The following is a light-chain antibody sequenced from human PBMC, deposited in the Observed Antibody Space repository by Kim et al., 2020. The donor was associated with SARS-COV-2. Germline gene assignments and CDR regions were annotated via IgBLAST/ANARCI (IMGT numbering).Light chain of an antibody. V-gene: IGKV3-11*01. Sequence: EIVLTQSPATLSLSPGERATLSCRASQSVSSSLAWYQQKPGQAPRLLIYDASNRATGIPARFSGSGSGTDFTLTISSLEPEDFAVYYCQQRSTWPALTFGGGTKV. CDR1: QSVSSS. CDR2: DAS. CDR3: QQRSTWPALT. J-gene: IGKJ4*01.